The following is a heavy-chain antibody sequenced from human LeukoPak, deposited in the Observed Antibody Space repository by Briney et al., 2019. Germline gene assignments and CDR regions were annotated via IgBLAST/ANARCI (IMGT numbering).Heavy chain of an antibody. D-gene: IGHD2-2*01. CDR3: ARVWCSSTSCYSDDAFDI. CDR2: IYTSGST. CDR1: GGSFTDYY. V-gene: IGHV4-59*10. Sequence: PSETLSLTCAVAGGSFTDYYWSGIRQPPGKGLEWIWRIYTSGSTNYNPSLNSRVTISVDKSKNQFSLKLRSVTAADTAVYYCARVWCSSTSCYSDDAFDIWGQGTMVTVSS. J-gene: IGHJ3*02.